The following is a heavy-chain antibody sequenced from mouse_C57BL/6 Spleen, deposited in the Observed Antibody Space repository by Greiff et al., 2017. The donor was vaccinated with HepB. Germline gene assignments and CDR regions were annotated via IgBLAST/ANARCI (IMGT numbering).Heavy chain of an antibody. CDR1: GYTFTNYW. J-gene: IGHJ3*01. CDR3: ARGGAYYYGSSSHLAY. D-gene: IGHD1-1*01. V-gene: IGHV1-63*01. Sequence: VQLQQSGAELVRPGTSVKMSCKASGYTFTNYWIGWAKQRPGHGLEWIGDIYPGGGYTNYNEKFKGKATLTADKSSSTAYMQFSSLTSEDSAIYYCARGGAYYYGSSSHLAYWGQGTLVTVSA. CDR2: IYPGGGYT.